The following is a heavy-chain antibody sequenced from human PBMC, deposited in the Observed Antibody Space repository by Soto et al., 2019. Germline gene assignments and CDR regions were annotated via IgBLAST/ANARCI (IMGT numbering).Heavy chain of an antibody. V-gene: IGHV3-23*01. CDR1: GFTFSAYA. J-gene: IGHJ3*02. CDR2: ISASRGRT. D-gene: IGHD3-16*01. Sequence: EVQLLESGGGLVQPGGSLRLSCAASGFTFSAYAMSWVRQSPGKGLEFVSGISASRGRTYYADSVKGRFTISSDNSKNTLYLQMNSLRAEVTAVYYCARDPSGDNVWGFEMWCQGTMVTVS. CDR3: ARDPSGDNVWGFEM.